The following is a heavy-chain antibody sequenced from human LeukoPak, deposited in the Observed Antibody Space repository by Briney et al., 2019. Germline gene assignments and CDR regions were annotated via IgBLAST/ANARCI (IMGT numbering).Heavy chain of an antibody. CDR3: ARHMYSSSCLDY. Sequence: SETLSLTCTVSGDSSSNSVYFWGWIRQPPGKGLEWIGSIDYGGSTYYNPSLKSRATISIDTSKNQFSLRLNSVTAADTAVYYCARHMYSSSCLDYWGQGTLVTVSS. V-gene: IGHV4-39*01. CDR1: GDSSSNSVYF. D-gene: IGHD6-13*01. J-gene: IGHJ4*02. CDR2: IDYGGST.